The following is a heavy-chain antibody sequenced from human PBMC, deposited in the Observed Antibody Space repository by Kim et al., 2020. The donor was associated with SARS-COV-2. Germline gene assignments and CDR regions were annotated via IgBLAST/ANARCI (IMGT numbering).Heavy chain of an antibody. CDR2: ISSSGSTI. V-gene: IGHV3-11*04. Sequence: GGSLRLSCAASGFTFSDYYMSWIRQAPGKGLEWVSYISSSGSTIYYADSVKGRFTISRDNAKNSLYLQMNSLRAEDSAVYYCARSVAVAGPDYYYYVMDVWAQGPTVTVSS. J-gene: IGHJ6*02. CDR1: GFTFSDYY. CDR3: ARSVAVAGPDYYYYVMDV. D-gene: IGHD6-19*01.